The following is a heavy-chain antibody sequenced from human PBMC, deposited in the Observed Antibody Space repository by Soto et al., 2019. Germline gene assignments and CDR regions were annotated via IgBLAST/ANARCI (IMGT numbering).Heavy chain of an antibody. D-gene: IGHD6-25*01. J-gene: IGHJ4*02. CDR1: GFSLSDYP. V-gene: IGHV3-30-3*01. CDR2: ISFDGTTQ. CDR3: ARAQIGFTMSL. Sequence: GGSLRLSCEASGFSLSDYPMHWVRRAPGKGLEWVAVISFDGTTQQYMDSVKGRFTISRDMSKKTIFLQMNSLRAEDSAVYYCARAQIGFTMSLWGRGTLVTVFS.